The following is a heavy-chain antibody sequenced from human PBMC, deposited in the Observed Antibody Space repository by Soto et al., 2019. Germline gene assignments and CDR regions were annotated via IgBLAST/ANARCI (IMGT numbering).Heavy chain of an antibody. D-gene: IGHD6-19*01. CDR3: ARGYYESSGSGPIDP. J-gene: IGHJ5*02. CDR1: GYTFTSYS. CDR2: INAANGDT. V-gene: IGHV1-3*01. Sequence: ASVKVSCKPSGYTFTSYSTHWVRQAPVQGLEYMGWINAANGDTKYSQKFQGRVTITRDTSARTAYMELSSLRSEDTAVYYCARGYYESSGSGPIDPWGQGTLVTVSS.